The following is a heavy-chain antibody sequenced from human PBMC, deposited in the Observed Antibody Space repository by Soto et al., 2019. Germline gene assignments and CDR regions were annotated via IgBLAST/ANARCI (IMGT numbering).Heavy chain of an antibody. CDR1: GFTFSSYS. Sequence: GGSLRLSCAASGFTFSSYSMNWVRQAPGKGLEWVSYISSSSTIYYADSVKGRFTISRDNAKNSLYLQMNSLRAEDTAVYYCARGGEYCSSTSCFNWFDPWGQGTLVTVSS. CDR2: ISSSSTI. D-gene: IGHD2-2*01. V-gene: IGHV3-48*01. CDR3: ARGGEYCSSTSCFNWFDP. J-gene: IGHJ5*02.